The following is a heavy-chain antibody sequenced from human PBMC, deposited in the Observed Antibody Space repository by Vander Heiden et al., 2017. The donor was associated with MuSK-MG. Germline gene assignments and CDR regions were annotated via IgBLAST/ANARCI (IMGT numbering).Heavy chain of an antibody. D-gene: IGHD2-2*01. V-gene: IGHV4-61*02. CDR1: GDSISPYAYF. CDR3: VRGCHCTSASCPTDY. Sequence: QVQLQESGPVLVSPSQTLSLTPTVSGDSISPYAYFWSWIRQPAGKGREWIGRIYDSGSTNYNPSLKSRVTMSVDTSKNQFSLKLSSVTAADMAVYYCVRGCHCTSASCPTDYWGQGTLVTGSS. CDR2: IYDSGST. J-gene: IGHJ4*02.